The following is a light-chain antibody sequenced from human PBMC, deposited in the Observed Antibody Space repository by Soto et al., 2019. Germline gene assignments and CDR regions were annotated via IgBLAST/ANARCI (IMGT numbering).Light chain of an antibody. CDR3: QQYNNFPPT. CDR2: ATS. J-gene: IGKJ4*01. CDR1: QSVHNW. V-gene: IGKV1D-16*01. Sequence: DVQMTQSPSSLSASVGDSNSITCRASQSVHNWLAWYQQKPGTAPKSLIYATSILQSWVPSRFSGSGSGTDFTLTIHSLQPEDFATYYCQQYNNFPPTFGGGTKVEIK.